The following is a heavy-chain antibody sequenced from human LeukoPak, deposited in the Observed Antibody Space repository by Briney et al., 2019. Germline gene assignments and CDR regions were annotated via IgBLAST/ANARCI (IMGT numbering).Heavy chain of an antibody. CDR2: IYYSGTS. V-gene: IGHV4-39*07. Sequence: PSETLSLICTVSDGSISSYTHYWGWIRQPPGKGLEWIGSIYYSGTSHYNPSLKSRVTISVDTSKNQFSLKLNSVTAADTAVYYCVGLPDYFHYYYMDVWGKGTTVTVSS. D-gene: IGHD2-15*01. CDR3: VGLPDYFHYYYMDV. J-gene: IGHJ6*03. CDR1: DGSISSYTHY.